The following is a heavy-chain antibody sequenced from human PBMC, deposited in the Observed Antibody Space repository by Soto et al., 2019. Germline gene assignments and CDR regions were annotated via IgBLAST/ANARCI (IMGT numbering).Heavy chain of an antibody. D-gene: IGHD3-10*01. J-gene: IGHJ5*02. V-gene: IGHV4-59*11. CDR1: GTSMSGHF. CDR3: ARGVYLSLVRTGWFDP. CDR2: GYHSGST. Sequence: SETLSLTCTVSGTSMSGHFWSWMRQPPGKGLEWIGYGYHSGSTLYNPSLKSRVTISLDTSKNHFSLRLNSVTSADTAVYYCARGVYLSLVRTGWFDPWGQGTLVTVSS.